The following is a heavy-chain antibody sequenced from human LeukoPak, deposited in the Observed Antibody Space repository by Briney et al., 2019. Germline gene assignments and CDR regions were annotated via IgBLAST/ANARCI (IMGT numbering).Heavy chain of an antibody. CDR1: GGSISSSSYY. J-gene: IGHJ4*02. D-gene: IGHD3-10*01. V-gene: IGHV4-39*07. Sequence: SETLSLTCTVSGGSISSSSYYWGWIRQPPGKGLEWIGSIYYSGSTYYNPSLKSRVTISVDTSKNQFSLKLSSVTAADTAVYYCARVDGGAYGSAKDYYYFDYWGQGTLVTVSS. CDR3: ARVDGGAYGSAKDYYYFDY. CDR2: IYYSGST.